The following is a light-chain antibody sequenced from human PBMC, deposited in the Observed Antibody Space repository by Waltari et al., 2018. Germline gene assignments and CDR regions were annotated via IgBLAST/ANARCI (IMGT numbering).Light chain of an antibody. Sequence: QLVLTQSPSASASLGASVKLTCTLSSGHSSYAIAWLQQQPEKGPRYLMKLNSDGSHSKADGIPDRFSGSSSGAERYLTISSLQSEDEADYYCQTWGTGIVLFGGGTKLTVL. V-gene: IGLV4-69*01. CDR3: QTWGTGIVL. CDR2: LNSDGSH. J-gene: IGLJ2*01. CDR1: SGHSSYA.